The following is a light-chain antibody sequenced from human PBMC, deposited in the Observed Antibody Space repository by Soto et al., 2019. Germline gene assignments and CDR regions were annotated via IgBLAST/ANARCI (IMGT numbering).Light chain of an antibody. V-gene: IGKV1-8*01. J-gene: IGKJ1*01. CDR3: QQYYSYPRT. Sequence: ALRMTQSPSSFSASTGDRVTITCRASQGISSYLAWYQQKPGKAPKLLIYAASTLQSGVPSRVSGSGSGTDFTLTISCLQSEDFATYYCQQYYSYPRTFGQGTKVEIK. CDR1: QGISSY. CDR2: AAS.